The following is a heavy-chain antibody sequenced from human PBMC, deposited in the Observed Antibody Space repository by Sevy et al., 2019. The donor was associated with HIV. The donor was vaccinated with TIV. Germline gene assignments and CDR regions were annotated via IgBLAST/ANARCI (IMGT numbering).Heavy chain of an antibody. Sequence: PSETLSLTCTVSGGSITSLYWNWIRQPPGKGLEWIANIYYNGHINYNPSLKRRVTLSLDTSKNQFSLRLSSVTAADTAMYYCAGENAWGRGYSWGQGTLVTVSS. D-gene: IGHD1-26*01. V-gene: IGHV4-59*08. CDR2: IYYNGHI. J-gene: IGHJ4*02. CDR1: GGSITSLY. CDR3: AGENAWGRGYS.